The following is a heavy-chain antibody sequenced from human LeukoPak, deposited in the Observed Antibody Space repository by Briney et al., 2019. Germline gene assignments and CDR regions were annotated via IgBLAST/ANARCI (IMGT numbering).Heavy chain of an antibody. D-gene: IGHD3-3*01. CDR1: GFSFSNYG. CDR2: IWFDGTNE. CDR3: AKETRVWSGIWNFDC. Sequence: PGRSLRLSCLASGFSFSNYGMHWVRQAPGKGLEGVAVIWFDGTNEDYADSVKGRFTISRDNSKNTLYLQMNSLRAEDTAVYYWAKETRVWSGIWNFDCWGQGTLVTVSS. V-gene: IGHV3-33*06. J-gene: IGHJ4*02.